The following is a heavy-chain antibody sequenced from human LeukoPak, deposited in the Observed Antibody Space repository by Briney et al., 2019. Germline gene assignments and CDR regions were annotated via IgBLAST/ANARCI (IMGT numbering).Heavy chain of an antibody. CDR3: ARAGAYHFDN. CDR2: INTDTRGT. CDR1: GFTFTDYW. J-gene: IGHJ4*02. Sequence: VGSLRLSCAASGFTFTDYWMHWVRQAPGKGLVWVSIINTDTRGTYYADSVKGRFTIPRDNAKNTLYLQMNSLRAEDTAVYYCARAGAYHFDNWGQGTLVTVSS. D-gene: IGHD3-16*01. V-gene: IGHV3-74*01.